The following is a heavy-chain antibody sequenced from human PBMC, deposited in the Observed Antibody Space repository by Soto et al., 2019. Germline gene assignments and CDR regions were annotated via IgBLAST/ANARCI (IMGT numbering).Heavy chain of an antibody. CDR1: GFTFSSYW. Sequence: GGSLRLSCAASGFTFSSYWMSWVRQAPGKGLEWVANIKQDGSEKYYVDSVKGRFTISRDNAKNSLYLQMNSLRAEDTAVYYCARDQGITISHHGGAFDIWGQGTMVTLSS. V-gene: IGHV3-7*05. CDR2: IKQDGSEK. CDR3: ARDQGITISHHGGAFDI. D-gene: IGHD3-9*01. J-gene: IGHJ3*02.